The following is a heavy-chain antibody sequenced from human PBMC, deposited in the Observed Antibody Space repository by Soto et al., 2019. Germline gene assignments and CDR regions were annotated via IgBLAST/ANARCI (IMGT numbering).Heavy chain of an antibody. J-gene: IGHJ4*02. CDR2: IWYDGSNK. CDR3: AGRYCSGGSCYSPIDY. D-gene: IGHD2-15*01. Sequence: GGSLRLSCAASGFTFSSYGMHWVRQAPGKGLEWVAVIWYDGSNKYYADSVKGRFTISRDNSKNTLYLQMNSLRAEDTAVYYCAGRYCSGGSCYSPIDYWGQGTLVTVSS. V-gene: IGHV3-33*01. CDR1: GFTFSSYG.